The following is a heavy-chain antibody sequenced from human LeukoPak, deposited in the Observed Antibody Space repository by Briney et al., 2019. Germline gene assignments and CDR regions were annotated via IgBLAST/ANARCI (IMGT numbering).Heavy chain of an antibody. V-gene: IGHV4-34*01. Sequence: SETLSLTCAVYGGSFSGYYWSWIRQPPGKGLEWIGEIKHSGSTNYNPSLKSRVTISVDTSKNQFSLKLSSVTAADTAVYYCARGVGRGYSYGRSPKYYFDYWGQGTLVTVSS. D-gene: IGHD5-18*01. CDR3: ARGVGRGYSYGRSPKYYFDY. CDR2: IKHSGST. CDR1: GGSFSGYY. J-gene: IGHJ4*02.